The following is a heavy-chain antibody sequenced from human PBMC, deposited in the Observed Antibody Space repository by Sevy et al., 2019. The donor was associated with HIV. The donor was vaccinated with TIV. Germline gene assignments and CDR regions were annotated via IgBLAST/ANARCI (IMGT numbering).Heavy chain of an antibody. CDR1: GYTFNTYR. CDR3: ARAYCSGGRCYSLAS. D-gene: IGHD2-15*01. J-gene: IGHJ5*01. CDR2: ISPHNGDT. V-gene: IGHV1-18*01. Sequence: ASVKVSCKVSGYTFNTYRIHWVRQAPGQGLEWMGWISPHNGDTNYAQRLQGRVTMLTDTSSSTAYMELKSLRSDDTAVYYCARAYCSGGRCYSLASWGHGTLVNVSS.